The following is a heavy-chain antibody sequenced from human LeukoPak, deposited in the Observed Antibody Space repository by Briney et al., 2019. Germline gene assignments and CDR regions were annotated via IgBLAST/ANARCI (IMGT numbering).Heavy chain of an antibody. Sequence: GGSLRLSCAASGFTFSNYAMHWVRQAPGKGLEWVAFIQFDATNKYYADSVKGRFTISRDNSKNTLYLQMNSLRAEDTAVYYCAKGAADYFDYWGQGTLVTVSS. V-gene: IGHV3-30*02. CDR2: IQFDATNK. D-gene: IGHD2-15*01. CDR3: AKGAADYFDY. J-gene: IGHJ4*02. CDR1: GFTFSNYA.